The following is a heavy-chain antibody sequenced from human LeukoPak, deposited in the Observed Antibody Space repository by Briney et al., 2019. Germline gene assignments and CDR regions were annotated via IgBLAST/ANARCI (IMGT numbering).Heavy chain of an antibody. CDR1: GGSISSSSYY. J-gene: IGHJ4*02. CDR3: ARPAGGSGLFDY. D-gene: IGHD3-22*01. Sequence: PSETLSLTCTVSGGSISSSSYYWGWIRQPPGKGLEWIGSIYYSGSTYYNPSLKSRVTISVDTSKNQFSLKLSSVTAADTAVYYCARPAGGSGLFDYWGQGTLVTVSS. CDR2: IYYSGST. V-gene: IGHV4-39*01.